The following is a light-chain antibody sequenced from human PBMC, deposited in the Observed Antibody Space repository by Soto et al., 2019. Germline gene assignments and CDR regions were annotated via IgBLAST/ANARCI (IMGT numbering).Light chain of an antibody. Sequence: DIQMTQSPSTLSASVGDRVTINCRASQSISSWLAWYQQKPGKAPKLLIYKASSLESGVPSRFSGSGSGTEFTLTISSLQPDDFATYYCQQYNSYSPKWTFGQGTKVDIK. V-gene: IGKV1-5*03. CDR2: KAS. J-gene: IGKJ1*01. CDR3: QQYNSYSPKWT. CDR1: QSISSW.